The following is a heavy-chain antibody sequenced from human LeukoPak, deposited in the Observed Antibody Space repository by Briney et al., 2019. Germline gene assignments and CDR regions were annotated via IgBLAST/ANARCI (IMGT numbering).Heavy chain of an antibody. CDR1: GGSISSSSYY. CDR2: IYYSGST. V-gene: IGHV4-61*05. CDR3: ARLVIRGFYYYYYMDV. Sequence: SETLSLTCTVSGGSISSSSYYWGWIRQPPGTGLEWIGYIYYSGSTNYNPSLKSRVTISVDTSKNQFSLKLSSVTAADTAVYYCARLVIRGFYYYYYMDVWGKGTTVTVSS. J-gene: IGHJ6*03. D-gene: IGHD3-10*01.